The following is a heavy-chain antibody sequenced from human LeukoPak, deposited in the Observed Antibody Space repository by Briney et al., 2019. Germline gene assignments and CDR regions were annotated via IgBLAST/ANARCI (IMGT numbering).Heavy chain of an antibody. V-gene: IGHV1-18*01. Sequence: ASVKVSCKASGYTFTSYGISWVRQAPGQGLEWMGWISAYNGNTDYAQKLQGRVTMTTDTSTSTAYMELRSLRSDDTAVYYCAGESPGGGYDSTFDYWGQGTLVTVSS. CDR2: ISAYNGNT. CDR3: AGESPGGGYDSTFDY. J-gene: IGHJ4*02. D-gene: IGHD5-12*01. CDR1: GYTFTSYG.